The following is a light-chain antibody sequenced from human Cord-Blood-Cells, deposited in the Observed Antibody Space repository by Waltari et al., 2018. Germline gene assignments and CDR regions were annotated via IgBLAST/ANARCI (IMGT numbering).Light chain of an antibody. Sequence: EIVMTQSPATLSVSPGARATLSCRASQSVSSNLAWDQQKPGQASKLLIYGASTRATGIPARFSGRGSGTEFTLTISSLQSEDFAVYYCQQYNNWPPITFGQGTRLEIK. J-gene: IGKJ5*01. CDR1: QSVSSN. CDR2: GAS. CDR3: QQYNNWPPIT. V-gene: IGKV3-15*01.